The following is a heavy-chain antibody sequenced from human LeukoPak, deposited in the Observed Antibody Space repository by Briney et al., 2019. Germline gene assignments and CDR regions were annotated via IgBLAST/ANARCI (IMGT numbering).Heavy chain of an antibody. V-gene: IGHV4-34*01. Sequence: SETLSLTCAVYGGSFSGYYWSWIRQPPGKGLEWIGEINHSGSSNYNPSLKGRVTISVDTSKNQVSLKLSSVTAADTAVYYCARDLIVGATLAGVHDAFDIWGQGTMVTVSS. J-gene: IGHJ3*02. D-gene: IGHD1-26*01. CDR2: INHSGSS. CDR3: ARDLIVGATLAGVHDAFDI. CDR1: GGSFSGYY.